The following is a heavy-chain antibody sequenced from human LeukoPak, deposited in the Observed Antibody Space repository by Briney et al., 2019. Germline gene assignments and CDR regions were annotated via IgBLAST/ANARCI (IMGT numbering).Heavy chain of an antibody. D-gene: IGHD4-17*01. CDR3: AKDLPNYGDYAFDY. J-gene: IGHJ4*02. Sequence: PGGSLRLSCAASGFTFSSYAMSWVSQAPGKGLEWVSSISGSGGSTYYADSVKGRFTISRDNSKNTLYLQMNSLRAEDTAVYYCAKDLPNYGDYAFDYWGQGTLVTVSS. CDR2: ISGSGGST. V-gene: IGHV3-23*01. CDR1: GFTFSSYA.